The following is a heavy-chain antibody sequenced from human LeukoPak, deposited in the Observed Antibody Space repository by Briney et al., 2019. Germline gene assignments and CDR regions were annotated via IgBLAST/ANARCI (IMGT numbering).Heavy chain of an antibody. CDR2: IYHSGST. V-gene: IGHV4-30-2*01. CDR3: ARGDYGGNSLDVTFDY. Sequence: PSETLSLTCAVSGGSISSGGYSWSWIRQPPGKGLEWIGYIYHSGSTYYNPTLKSTITISVDRSKIQFSLKLGSVTAADTAVYYCARGDYGGNSLDVTFDYWGQGTLVTAAS. D-gene: IGHD4-23*01. J-gene: IGHJ4*02. CDR1: GGSISSGGYS.